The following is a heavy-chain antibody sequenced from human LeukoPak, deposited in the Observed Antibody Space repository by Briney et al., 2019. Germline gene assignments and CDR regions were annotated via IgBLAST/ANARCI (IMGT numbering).Heavy chain of an antibody. CDR1: GFTFSTFG. V-gene: IGHV3-30*02. CDR3: AKDRRGQWLSLGY. D-gene: IGHD6-19*01. J-gene: IGHJ4*02. Sequence: PGGSLRLSCAASGFTFSTFGMHWVRQAPGKGLEWVTFIRYDGSHKNYADSVKGRFTISRDNSKNTLYLQMNSLRAEDTAVYYCAKDRRGQWLSLGYWGQGTLVTVSS. CDR2: IRYDGSHK.